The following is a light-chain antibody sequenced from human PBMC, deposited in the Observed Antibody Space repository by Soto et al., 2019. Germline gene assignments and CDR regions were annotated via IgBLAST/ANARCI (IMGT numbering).Light chain of an antibody. V-gene: IGKV3-20*01. J-gene: IGKJ1*01. CDR1: QSVSSSY. Sequence: EIVLTQSPGTLSLSPGERATLSCRASQSVSSSYLAWYQQKPGQAPRLIIYGASSRATGIPDRFSGSGSGTDFTLTISRLEPEDFAVYYCQQYGSSPRTFGQGTKVEMK. CDR3: QQYGSSPRT. CDR2: GAS.